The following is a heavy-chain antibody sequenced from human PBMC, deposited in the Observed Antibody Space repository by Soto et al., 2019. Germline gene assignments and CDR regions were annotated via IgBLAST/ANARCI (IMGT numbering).Heavy chain of an antibody. CDR3: ARFHDYGDRGSYFDY. CDR2: IYYSGGT. Sequence: QLQLQESGPGLVKPSETLSLTCTVSGGSISTSNYYWGWIRQPPGKGLEWIGNIYYSGGTYYNLSLKSRVTISVDTSKNQFSLKLHSVTAADTAVYYCARFHDYGDRGSYFDYWGQGTLVTVSS. J-gene: IGHJ4*02. CDR1: GGSISTSNYY. D-gene: IGHD4-17*01. V-gene: IGHV4-39*01.